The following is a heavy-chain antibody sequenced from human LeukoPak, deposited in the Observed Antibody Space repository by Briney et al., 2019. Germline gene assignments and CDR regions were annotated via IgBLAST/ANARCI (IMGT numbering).Heavy chain of an antibody. D-gene: IGHD6-6*01. CDR1: GGSFSGYY. CDR2: INHSGST. Sequence: SETLSLTCAVYGGSFSGYYWSWIRQPPGKGLEWIGEINHSGSTNYNPSLKCRVTISVDTSKNQFSLKLSSVTAADTAVYYCARGWHGSSSGGYYFDYWGQGTLVTVSS. CDR3: ARGWHGSSSGGYYFDY. J-gene: IGHJ4*02. V-gene: IGHV4-34*01.